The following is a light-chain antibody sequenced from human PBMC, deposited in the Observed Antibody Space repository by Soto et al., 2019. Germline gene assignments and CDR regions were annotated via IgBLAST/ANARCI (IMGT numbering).Light chain of an antibody. Sequence: DIVMTQSPDSLAVSLGERATINCKSSQSVLYSSNNKNYLAWYQQKPGQPPKLLIYWASTRESGVTDRFSGIGSGKDFTLTISSLQDEDVAVYYGQQYYSTTVTFGGGTNVE. J-gene: IGKJ4*01. CDR3: QQYYSTTVT. V-gene: IGKV4-1*01. CDR1: QSVLYSSNNKNY. CDR2: WAS.